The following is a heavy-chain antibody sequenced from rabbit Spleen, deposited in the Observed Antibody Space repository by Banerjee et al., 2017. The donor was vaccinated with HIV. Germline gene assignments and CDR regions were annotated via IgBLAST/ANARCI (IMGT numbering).Heavy chain of an antibody. CDR3: ARDTSSSFSSDGMAI. V-gene: IGHV1S40*01. CDR2: IRTGDGKT. D-gene: IGHD1-1*01. CDR1: GLDFSGDSY. J-gene: IGHJ6*01. Sequence: QSLEESGGGLVKPGASLTLTCKASGLDFSGDSYDSYMCWVRQAPGKGLEWIGCIRTGDGKTYYASWARGRFTIPKTSSTTGTLQMNSLTAAGTGPYFCARDTSSSFSSDGMAIWGPRTLVTVS.